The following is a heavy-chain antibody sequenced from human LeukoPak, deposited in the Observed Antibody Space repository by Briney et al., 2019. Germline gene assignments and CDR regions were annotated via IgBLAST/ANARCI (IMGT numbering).Heavy chain of an antibody. Sequence: SETLSLTCAVYGGSFSGYYWSWIRQPPGKGLEWIGEINHSGSTNYNPSLKSRVTISVDTSKNQFSLKLSSVTAADTAVYYCARVRGWGYSYGPFDYWGQGTLVTVSS. V-gene: IGHV4-34*01. CDR1: GGSFSGYY. CDR2: INHSGST. J-gene: IGHJ4*02. D-gene: IGHD5-18*01. CDR3: ARVRGWGYSYGPFDY.